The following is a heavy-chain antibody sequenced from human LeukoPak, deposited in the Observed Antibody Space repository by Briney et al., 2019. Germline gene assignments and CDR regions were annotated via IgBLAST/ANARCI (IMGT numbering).Heavy chain of an antibody. J-gene: IGHJ4*02. V-gene: IGHV3-23*01. CDR2: ISGSDDST. D-gene: IGHD2-2*01. Sequence: GGSLRLSCAASGFTFSSYAVSWVRQAPGKGLEWVSAISGSDDSTDFTDSVKGRFTISRDNSKNTLYLQMNSLRAEDTAVYYCAKERDESRYCSSTNCYPFDYWGQGTLVAVSS. CDR1: GFTFSSYA. CDR3: AKERDESRYCSSTNCYPFDY.